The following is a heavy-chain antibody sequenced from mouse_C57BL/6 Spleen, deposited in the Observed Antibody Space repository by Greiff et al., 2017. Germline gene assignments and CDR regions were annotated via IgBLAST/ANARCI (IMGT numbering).Heavy chain of an antibody. Sequence: QVQLQQSGAELVRPGASVTLSCKASGYTFTDYEMNWVKQTPGHGLEWIGAIDPETGGTAYNQKFKGKAILTADKSSSTAYMELRSLTSEDSAVYYCTRTVITTRYYFDYWGQGTTLTVSS. CDR3: TRTVITTRYYFDY. D-gene: IGHD2-4*01. V-gene: IGHV1-15*01. CDR1: GYTFTDYE. CDR2: IDPETGGT. J-gene: IGHJ2*01.